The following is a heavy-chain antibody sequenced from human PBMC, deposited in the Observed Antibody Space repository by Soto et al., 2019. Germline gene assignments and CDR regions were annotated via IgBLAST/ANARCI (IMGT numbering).Heavy chain of an antibody. CDR1: GGSISSSSYY. Sequence: SETLSLTCTVSGGSISSSSYYWGWIRQPPGKGLEWVGSIFYSGSTYYNPSLKSRVTISVDTSKNQFSLKLSSVTAADTAVYYCARGSTGYSSSWYRYWGQGTLVTVSS. D-gene: IGHD6-13*01. CDR2: IFYSGST. J-gene: IGHJ4*02. CDR3: ARGSTGYSSSWYRY. V-gene: IGHV4-39*01.